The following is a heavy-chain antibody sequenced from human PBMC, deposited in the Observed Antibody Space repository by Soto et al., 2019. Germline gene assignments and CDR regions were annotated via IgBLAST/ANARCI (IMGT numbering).Heavy chain of an antibody. V-gene: IGHV4-4*02. D-gene: IGHD3-10*01. CDR3: ASQYYYGSELVYYYYYGMDV. Sequence: QVQLQESGPGLVKPSGTLSLTCAVSGGSISSSNWWSWVRQPPGKGLEWIGEIYHSVSTNYNPSLKGRVTISVDKYKNQFSLKLSSVTAADTAVYYCASQYYYGSELVYYYYYGMDVWGQGTTVTVSS. J-gene: IGHJ6*02. CDR2: IYHSVST. CDR1: GGSISSSNW.